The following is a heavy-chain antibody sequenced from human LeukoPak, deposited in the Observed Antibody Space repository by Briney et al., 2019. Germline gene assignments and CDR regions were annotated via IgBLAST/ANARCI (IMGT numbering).Heavy chain of an antibody. CDR2: INWSGGST. CDR3: ARAPITSPFYFDY. V-gene: IGHV3-20*04. J-gene: IGHJ4*02. CDR1: GFAFDEHC. D-gene: IGHD2-2*01. Sequence: AGGSLRLSCTASGFAFDEHCMSWVRQVPGKGLEWVSGINWSGGSTGYADPLRGRFTISRDNAKNSLYLQMDSLRAEDTALYYCARAPITSPFYFDYWGQGTLVTVSS.